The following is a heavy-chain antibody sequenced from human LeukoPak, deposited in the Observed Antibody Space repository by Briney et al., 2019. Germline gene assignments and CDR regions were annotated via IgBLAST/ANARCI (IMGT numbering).Heavy chain of an antibody. CDR3: AKGKVLADYYGMNV. J-gene: IGHJ6*02. Sequence: GGSLRLSCAASGFTFDDYTMHWVRQAPGKGLEWVSLISWDGGSTYYADSVKGRFTISRDNSKNSLYLQVNSLRTEDTALYYCAKGKVLADYYGMNVWGQGTTVTVSS. CDR2: ISWDGGST. CDR1: GFTFDDYT. D-gene: IGHD6-19*01. V-gene: IGHV3-43*01.